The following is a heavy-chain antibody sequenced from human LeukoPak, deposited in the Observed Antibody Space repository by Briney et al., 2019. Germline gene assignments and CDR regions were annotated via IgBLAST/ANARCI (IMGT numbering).Heavy chain of an antibody. V-gene: IGHV3-21*01. CDR2: ISSSSSYI. J-gene: IGHJ4*02. Sequence: GGSLRLSCAASGFTFSSYRMNWVRQAPGKGLEWVSSISSSSSYIYYADSVKGRFTISRDNSKNTLYLQMNSLRAEDTAVYYCARDLADYGVVGGFDYWGQGTLVTVSS. D-gene: IGHD4-17*01. CDR1: GFTFSSYR. CDR3: ARDLADYGVVGGFDY.